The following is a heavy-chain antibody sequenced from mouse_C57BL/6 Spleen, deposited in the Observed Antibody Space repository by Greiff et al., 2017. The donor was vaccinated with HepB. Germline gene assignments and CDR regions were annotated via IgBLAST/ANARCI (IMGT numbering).Heavy chain of an antibody. CDR2: IYPRSGNT. CDR1: GYTFTSYG. Sequence: QVQLQQSGAELARPGASVKLSCKASGYTFTSYGISWVKQRTGQGLEWIGDIYPRSGNTYYNEKFKGKATLTADKSSSTAYMELRSLTSEDSAVYFCARFHDYDRGFAYWGQGTLVTVSA. D-gene: IGHD2-4*01. V-gene: IGHV1-81*01. J-gene: IGHJ3*01. CDR3: ARFHDYDRGFAY.